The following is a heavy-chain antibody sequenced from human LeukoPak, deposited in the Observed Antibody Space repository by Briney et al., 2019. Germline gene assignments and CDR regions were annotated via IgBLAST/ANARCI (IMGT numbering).Heavy chain of an antibody. J-gene: IGHJ4*02. V-gene: IGHV3-53*01. Sequence: PGGSLRLSCAASGFTVSSNYMSWVRQAPGKGLEWVSVIYSGGNTNYADSVKGRFTISRDNSKNTLYLQMNSLRAEDTAIYYCARDIETGSTDYWGQGTLVTVSS. CDR1: GFTVSSNY. D-gene: IGHD1-14*01. CDR3: ARDIETGSTDY. CDR2: IYSGGNT.